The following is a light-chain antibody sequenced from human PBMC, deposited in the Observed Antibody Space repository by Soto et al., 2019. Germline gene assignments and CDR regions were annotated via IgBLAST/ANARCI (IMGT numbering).Light chain of an antibody. CDR2: GAS. V-gene: IGKV3-20*01. CDR1: QSIISNY. Sequence: EIVLTQSPGTLSLSPGARATLSCSASQSIISNYLAWFQQKPGQAPRLLIYGASTRATGIPDRFSGRGSGTDFTLTISRLEPEDFAFYYCQQYGTSPRTFGQGTKVDNK. J-gene: IGKJ1*01. CDR3: QQYGTSPRT.